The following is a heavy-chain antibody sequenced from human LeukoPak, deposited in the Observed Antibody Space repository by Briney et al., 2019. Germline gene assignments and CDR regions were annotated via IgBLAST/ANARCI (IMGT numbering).Heavy chain of an antibody. J-gene: IGHJ4*02. CDR3: ARDYGQWLTPHYSDY. V-gene: IGHV1-3*01. D-gene: IGHD6-19*01. Sequence: ASVKVSCKPSGYTFTSYAMHWVRQAPGQRLEWMGWINAGNENTAYSQKFQGRITITRDTYASTAYMELSSLRSEDTAVYYCARDYGQWLTPHYSDYWGQGTLVTVSS. CDR2: INAGNENT. CDR1: GYTFTSYA.